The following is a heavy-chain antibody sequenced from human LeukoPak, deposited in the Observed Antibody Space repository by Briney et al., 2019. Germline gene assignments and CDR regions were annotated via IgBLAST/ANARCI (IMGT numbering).Heavy chain of an antibody. CDR2: ISSSGSTT. V-gene: IGHV3-48*03. D-gene: IGHD3-22*01. CDR3: AKVPTYYYDSSGYYTDY. CDR1: GFTFSSYE. Sequence: PGGSLRLSCAASGFTFSSYEMNWVRQAPGKGLEWVSYISSSGSTTYYADSVKGRFTISRDNSKNTLYLQMNSLRAEDTAVYYCAKVPTYYYDSSGYYTDYWGQGTLVTVSS. J-gene: IGHJ4*02.